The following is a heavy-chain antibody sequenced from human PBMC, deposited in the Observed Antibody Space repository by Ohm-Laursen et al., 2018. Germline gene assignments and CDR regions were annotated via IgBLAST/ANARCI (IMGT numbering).Heavy chain of an antibody. Sequence: SLRLSCSASGFTFNNFGMHWVRQAPGKGLEWVAVVSYDEKYKNYVDSVKGRFTVSRDNSKDTLYLQMNSLRNEDTAIYYCAKDVGVAFAYDSWGQGTLVTVSS. CDR2: VSYDEKYK. CDR3: AKDVGVAFAYDS. V-gene: IGHV3-30*18. CDR1: GFTFNNFG. D-gene: IGHD2-15*01. J-gene: IGHJ4*02.